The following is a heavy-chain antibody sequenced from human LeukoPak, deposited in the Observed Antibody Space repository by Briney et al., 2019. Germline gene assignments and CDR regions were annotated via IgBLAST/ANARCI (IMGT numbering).Heavy chain of an antibody. J-gene: IGHJ3*02. D-gene: IGHD3-10*01. Sequence: GGSLRLSCAASGFTVSSNYMSWVRQAPGKGLEWVSVIYSGGSTYYAVSVKGRFTISRDNSKNTLYLQMNSLRAEDTAVYYCASSGFGDAFDIWGQGTMVTVSS. CDR2: IYSGGST. CDR1: GFTVSSNY. CDR3: ASSGFGDAFDI. V-gene: IGHV3-66*01.